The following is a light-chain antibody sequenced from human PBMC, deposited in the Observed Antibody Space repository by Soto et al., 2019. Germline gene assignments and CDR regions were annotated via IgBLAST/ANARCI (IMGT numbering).Light chain of an antibody. CDR3: QQYNSYRT. J-gene: IGKJ1*01. V-gene: IGKV1-5*03. CDR2: KAS. CDR1: QSISSW. Sequence: DIQMTQSPSTLSASVRDRVTITCRASQSISSWLAWYQQKPGKAPKLLIYKASSLKTGVPSRFSGSGSGTEFTLTISSLQPDDFATYYCQQYNSYRTFGPGTKVDIK.